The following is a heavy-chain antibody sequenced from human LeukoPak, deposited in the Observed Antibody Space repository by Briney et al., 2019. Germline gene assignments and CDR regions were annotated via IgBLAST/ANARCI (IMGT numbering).Heavy chain of an antibody. CDR3: AKEAMGNNWFDP. J-gene: IGHJ5*02. V-gene: IGHV3-11*01. CDR1: GFTFSDYY. Sequence: GGSLRLSCAASGFTFSDYYMSWIRQAPGKGLEWVSYISSSGSTIYYADSVKGRFTISRDNSKNTLHLQMNSLRAEDTAVYYCAKEAMGNNWFDPWGQGTLVTVSS. D-gene: IGHD2-8*01. CDR2: ISSSGSTI.